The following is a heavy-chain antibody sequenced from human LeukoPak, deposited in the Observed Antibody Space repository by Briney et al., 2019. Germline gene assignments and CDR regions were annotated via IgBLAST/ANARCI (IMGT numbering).Heavy chain of an antibody. D-gene: IGHD3-22*01. Sequence: SETLSLTCAVYGGSFSGYYWSWIRQPPGKGLEWIGEINHSGSTNYNPSLKSRVTISVDTSKNQFSLKLSSVTAADTAVYYCARATSYYYDSSGYFDHFDYWGQGTLVTVSS. V-gene: IGHV4-34*01. CDR2: INHSGST. CDR1: GGSFSGYY. CDR3: ARATSYYYDSSGYFDHFDY. J-gene: IGHJ4*02.